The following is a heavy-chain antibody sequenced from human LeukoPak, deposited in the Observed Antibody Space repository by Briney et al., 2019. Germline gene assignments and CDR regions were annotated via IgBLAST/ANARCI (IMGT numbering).Heavy chain of an antibody. D-gene: IGHD6-19*01. J-gene: IGHJ3*02. V-gene: IGHV3-48*02. CDR1: GFTFSAYS. CDR2: ISSRSFTI. Sequence: GGSLRLSCAASGFTFSAYSMNWIRQAPGKGLDWVSYISSRSFTIYYADSVKGRFTISRDNAKNSLYLEMNSLRDEDTAVYYCARSVIAVAGYDAFDIWGQGTVVTVSS. CDR3: ARSVIAVAGYDAFDI.